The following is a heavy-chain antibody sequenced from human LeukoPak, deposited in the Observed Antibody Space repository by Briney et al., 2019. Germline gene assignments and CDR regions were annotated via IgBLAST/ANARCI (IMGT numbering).Heavy chain of an antibody. Sequence: SVKVSCKASGGTFSSYAISWVRQAPGQGLEWMGGIIPIFGTANYAQKFQGRVTITTDASTSTAYMELSSLRSEDTAVYYCAREGRWRYDSSGYYYSYWGQGTLVTVSS. CDR1: GGTFSSYA. V-gene: IGHV1-69*05. D-gene: IGHD3-22*01. J-gene: IGHJ4*02. CDR3: AREGRWRYDSSGYYYSY. CDR2: IIPIFGTA.